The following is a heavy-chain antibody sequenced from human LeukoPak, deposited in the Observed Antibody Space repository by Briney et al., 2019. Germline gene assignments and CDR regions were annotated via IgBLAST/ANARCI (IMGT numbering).Heavy chain of an antibody. D-gene: IGHD2-21*02. Sequence: ASVKVSCKASGGTFGSYGISWVRQAPGQGLEWMGRIIPIFGTPNYAQKFQGRVTITTDESTRTAYMELSSLRSEDTAVYYCARDSCGGDCYENDQYYFDCWGQGTLVTVSS. J-gene: IGHJ4*02. CDR2: IIPIFGTP. CDR1: GGTFGSYG. V-gene: IGHV1-69*05. CDR3: ARDSCGGDCYENDQYYFDC.